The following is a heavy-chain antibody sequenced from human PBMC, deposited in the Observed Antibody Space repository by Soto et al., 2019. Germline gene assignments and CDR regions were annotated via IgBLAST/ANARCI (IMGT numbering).Heavy chain of an antibody. J-gene: IGHJ4*02. CDR2: IIPIFGTA. CDR1: GGTFSSYA. CDR3: ARAKDFWSGPYGY. V-gene: IGHV1-69*13. D-gene: IGHD3-3*01. Sequence: SSVKVSCTASGGTFSSYAISWVRQAPGQGLEWMGGIIPIFGTANYAQKFQGRVTITADESTSTAYMELSSLRSEDTAVYYCARAKDFWSGPYGYWGQGTLVTASS.